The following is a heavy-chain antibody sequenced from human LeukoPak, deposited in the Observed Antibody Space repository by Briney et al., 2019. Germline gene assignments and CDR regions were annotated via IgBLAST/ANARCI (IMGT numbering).Heavy chain of an antibody. V-gene: IGHV3-66*02. CDR2: IYSGGST. CDR1: GFTVSSNY. J-gene: IGHJ5*02. Sequence: GESLKISCAASGFTVSSNYMTWVRQAPGEGLEWVSVIYSGGSTYYADSVKGRFTISRDNSKNTLYLQMNSLRAEDTAVYYCASGITGTNNWFDPWGQGTLVTVSS. CDR3: ASGITGTNNWFDP. D-gene: IGHD1-20*01.